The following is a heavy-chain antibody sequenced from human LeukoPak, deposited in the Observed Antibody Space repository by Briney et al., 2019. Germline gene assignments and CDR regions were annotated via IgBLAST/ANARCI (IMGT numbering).Heavy chain of an antibody. V-gene: IGHV3-64*01. CDR1: GFTFSSSD. D-gene: IGHD3-22*01. J-gene: IGHJ4*02. CDR2: ISSDGVYT. CDR3: ARALRSGYYDY. Sequence: GGSLRLSCAASGFTFSSSDMHWVRQPPGKGLEYVSAISSDGVYTYYANSVKGRFTISRDNSKNTLYLQMGSLRAEDMAVYYCARALRSGYYDYWGQETLVTVSS.